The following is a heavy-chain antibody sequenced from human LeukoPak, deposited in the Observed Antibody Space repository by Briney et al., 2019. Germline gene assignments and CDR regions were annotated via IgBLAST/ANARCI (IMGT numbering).Heavy chain of an antibody. D-gene: IGHD6-6*01. J-gene: IGHJ4*02. CDR2: ISAYNGNT. Sequence: ASVKVSCKASGYTFSSYGISWVRQAPGQGLEWMGWISAYNGNTNYAQKLQGRVTMTTDTSTSTAYMELRSLRSDDTAVYYCARVRYGSSSFYYYFDYWGQGTLVTVSS. V-gene: IGHV1-18*01. CDR1: GYTFSSYG. CDR3: ARVRYGSSSFYYYFDY.